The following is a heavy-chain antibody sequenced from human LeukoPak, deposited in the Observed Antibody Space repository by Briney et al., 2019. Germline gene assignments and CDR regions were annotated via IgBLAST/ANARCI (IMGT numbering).Heavy chain of an antibody. CDR1: GFTLSRYA. V-gene: IGHV3-30*04. CDR2: ISYDGSVK. CDR3: ARIADQDDWEVPFGY. J-gene: IGHJ4*02. D-gene: IGHD3-9*01. Sequence: PGGSLRLSCAVSGFTLSRYAMHWVRQAPGKGPEWVAVISYDGSVKYYADSVKGRFTISRDNSKNTVYLRMTSLRGEDTAVYYCARIADQDDWEVPFGYWGQGTLVAVSS.